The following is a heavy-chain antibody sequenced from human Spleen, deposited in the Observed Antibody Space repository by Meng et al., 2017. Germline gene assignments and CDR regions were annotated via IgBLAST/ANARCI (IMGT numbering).Heavy chain of an antibody. J-gene: IGHJ4*02. CDR2: IYYSGST. V-gene: IGHV4-31*03. Sequence: QLQLQESGPGLVKPSQALSLTCTVSGGSISSGGYYWSWIRQHPGKGLEWIGYIYYSGSTYYNPSLKSRVTISVDTSKNQFSLKLSSVTAADTAVYYCARHASINTDYFDYWGQGTLVTVSS. CDR3: ARHASINTDYFDY. D-gene: IGHD2/OR15-2a*01. CDR1: GGSISSGGYY.